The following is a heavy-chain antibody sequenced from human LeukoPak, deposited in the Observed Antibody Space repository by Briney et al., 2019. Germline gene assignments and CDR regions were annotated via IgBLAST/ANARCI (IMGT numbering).Heavy chain of an antibody. CDR1: GYSFTNYW. D-gene: IGHD3-3*01. CDR2: IYPGDSDT. CDR3: SRRVALGAFDI. V-gene: IGHV5-51*01. Sequence: ESLKISCKGSGYSFTNYWIGWVRQMPGKGLEFMGIIYPGDSDTRYSPSFQGQVTISADKSISTAYLQWSSLKASDTAMYYCSRRVALGAFDIWGQGTMVTVSS. J-gene: IGHJ3*02.